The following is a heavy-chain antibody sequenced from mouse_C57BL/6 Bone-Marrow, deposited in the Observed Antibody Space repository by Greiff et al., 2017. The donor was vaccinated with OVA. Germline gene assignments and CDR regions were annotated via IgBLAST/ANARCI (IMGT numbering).Heavy chain of an antibody. CDR2: INPSSGYT. J-gene: IGHJ2*01. Sequence: QVQLKQSGAELARPGASVKMSCKASGYTFTSYTMHRVKQRPGQGLEWIGYINPSSGYTKYNQKFKDKATLTADKSSSTAYMQLSSLTSEDSAVYYCARRGKNGLDYWGQGTTLTVSS. CDR1: GYTFTSYT. V-gene: IGHV1-4*01. CDR3: ARRGKNGLDY. D-gene: IGHD1-1*02.